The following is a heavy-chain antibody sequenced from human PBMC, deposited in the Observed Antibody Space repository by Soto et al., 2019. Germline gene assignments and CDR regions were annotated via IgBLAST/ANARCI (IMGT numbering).Heavy chain of an antibody. Sequence: QVQLVQSGAEVKKPGASVKVSCKASGYTFTSYGISWVRQAPGQGLEWMGWISAYNGNTNYAQKLQGRVTMTTDTATSTAYMELRSLRSDDTAVYYCARVRTTYSSRWTAFDYWGQGTLVTVSS. V-gene: IGHV1-18*01. CDR3: ARVRTTYSSRWTAFDY. J-gene: IGHJ4*02. CDR1: GYTFTSYG. D-gene: IGHD6-13*01. CDR2: ISAYNGNT.